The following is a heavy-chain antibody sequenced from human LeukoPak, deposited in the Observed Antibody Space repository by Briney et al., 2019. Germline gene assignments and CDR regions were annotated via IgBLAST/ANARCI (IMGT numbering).Heavy chain of an antibody. CDR2: ISGDGGST. J-gene: IGHJ3*02. D-gene: IGHD6-13*01. CDR3: AKDIRGYTPTGYSSSWYGLGAFDI. Sequence: GGSLRLSCAASGFTFDDYAMHWFRQAPGKGLEWVSLISGDGGSTYYADSVKGRFTISRDNSKNSLYLQMNSLRTEDTALYYCAKDIRGYTPTGYSSSWYGLGAFDIWGQGTMVTVSS. V-gene: IGHV3-43*02. CDR1: GFTFDDYA.